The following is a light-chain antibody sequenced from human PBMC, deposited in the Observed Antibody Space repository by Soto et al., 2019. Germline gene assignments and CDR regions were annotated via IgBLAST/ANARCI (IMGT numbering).Light chain of an antibody. V-gene: IGKV3-20*01. Sequence: EIVLTQSPGTLSLSPGERATLFCRASQSVSSYLAWYQQKPGQAPRLLIYDASSRATGIPDRFSGSGSGTDFTLTISRLEPEDFAVYYCQQYGSFTFGPGTKVDIK. J-gene: IGKJ3*01. CDR1: QSVSSY. CDR2: DAS. CDR3: QQYGSFT.